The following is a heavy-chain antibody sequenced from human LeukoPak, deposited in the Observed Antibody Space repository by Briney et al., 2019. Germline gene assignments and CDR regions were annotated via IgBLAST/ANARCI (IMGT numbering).Heavy chain of an antibody. CDR3: ARDVKYPLDI. D-gene: IGHD2-2*02. CDR2: ITDSGIRT. J-gene: IGHJ3*02. CDR1: GFTFNSYA. V-gene: IGHV3-23*01. Sequence: GGSLRLSCAASGFTFNSYAMAWVRQAPEKGLEWVSSITDSGIRTYYADSVEGRFTISRDNSKNTLYLQMNSLRAEDTAVYYCARDVKYPLDIWGQGTMVTVSS.